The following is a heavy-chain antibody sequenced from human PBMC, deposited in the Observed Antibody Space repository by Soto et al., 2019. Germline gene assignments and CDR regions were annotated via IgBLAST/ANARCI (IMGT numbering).Heavy chain of an antibody. CDR2: LNPGDSDT. Sequence: PGESLKISCKGSGYSFTSFWIGWVRQMPGKGLEWMGILNPGDSDTRYSPSFQGQVTISADNSISTAYLQWSSLKASDTAMYYCVGSFKAAYGRDVGGKGTRVTVSS. CDR3: VGSFKAAYGRDV. V-gene: IGHV5-51*01. CDR1: GYSFTSFW. D-gene: IGHD3-16*01. J-gene: IGHJ6*04.